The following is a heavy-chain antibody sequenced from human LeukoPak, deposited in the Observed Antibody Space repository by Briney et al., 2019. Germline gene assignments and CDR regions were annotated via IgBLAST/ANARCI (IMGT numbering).Heavy chain of an antibody. CDR2: IYYSGST. CDR1: GGSISSGGYY. Sequence: SETLSLTCTVSGGSISSGGYYWSWIRQPPGKGLEWIGSIYYSGSTYYNPSLKSRVTISVDTSKNQFSLKLSSVTAADTAVYYCARAGSCSGGSCSEFDYWGQGTLVTVSS. CDR3: ARAGSCSGGSCSEFDY. V-gene: IGHV4-39*07. J-gene: IGHJ4*02. D-gene: IGHD2-15*01.